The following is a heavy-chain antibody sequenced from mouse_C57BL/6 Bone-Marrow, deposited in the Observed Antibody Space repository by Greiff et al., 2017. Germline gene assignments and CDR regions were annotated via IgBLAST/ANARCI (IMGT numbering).Heavy chain of an antibody. CDR3: ARFTTVVAYYAMDD. D-gene: IGHD1-1*01. J-gene: IGHJ4*01. Sequence: VKPQQSGPELVKPGASVKISCKASGYAFSSSWMNWVKQRPGKGLEWIGRIYPGDGDTNYNGKFKGKATLTADKSSSTAYMQLSSLTSEDSAVYFCARFTTVVAYYAMDDWGQGTAVTVSS. V-gene: IGHV1-82*01. CDR2: IYPGDGDT. CDR1: GYAFSSSW.